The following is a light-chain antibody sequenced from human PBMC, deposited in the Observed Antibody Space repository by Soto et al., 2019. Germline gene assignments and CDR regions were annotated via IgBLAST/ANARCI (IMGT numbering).Light chain of an antibody. V-gene: IGLV2-14*01. Sequence: QSTLTQPASVSGSPGQSIAISCTGTSSDVGAYNYVSWYQQHPGKAPKLMIYDVSHRPSGASDRFSGSKSGNTASLTISGLQPEDEADYYCTSYPSSSTYVFGTGTKVTVL. CDR2: DVS. CDR3: TSYPSSSTYV. J-gene: IGLJ1*01. CDR1: SSDVGAYNY.